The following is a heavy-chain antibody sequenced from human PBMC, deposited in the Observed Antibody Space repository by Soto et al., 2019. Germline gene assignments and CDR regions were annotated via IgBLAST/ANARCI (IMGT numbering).Heavy chain of an antibody. V-gene: IGHV3-21*01. J-gene: IGHJ5*02. D-gene: IGHD1-26*01. CDR2: ISSGGSYI. CDR1: FTFSMYS. CDR3: TRDQGGGYGSWFDP. Sequence: EVQVVESGGGLVQPGGSLRLSCSFTFSMYSMNWVRQAPGKGLEWVASISSGGSYIKYADSVKGRFTISRDNAKNSVSLQMNSLRVDDTAVYFCTRDQGGGYGSWFDPWGQGTLVTVSS.